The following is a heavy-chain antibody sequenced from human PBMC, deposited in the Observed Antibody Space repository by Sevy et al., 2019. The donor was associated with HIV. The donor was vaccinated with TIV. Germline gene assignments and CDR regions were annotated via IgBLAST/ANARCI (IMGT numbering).Heavy chain of an antibody. Sequence: GGSLRLSCTASGFTFSDYYMSWIRQAPGKGLECVSFISSTTGYTNYADSVKGRFTISRDNSKNTLFLQMNSLRAEDTAVYYCARGRDYGNFDYWGQGTLVTVSS. CDR1: GFTFSDYY. D-gene: IGHD4-17*01. CDR3: ARGRDYGNFDY. V-gene: IGHV3-11*06. J-gene: IGHJ4*02. CDR2: ISSTTGYT.